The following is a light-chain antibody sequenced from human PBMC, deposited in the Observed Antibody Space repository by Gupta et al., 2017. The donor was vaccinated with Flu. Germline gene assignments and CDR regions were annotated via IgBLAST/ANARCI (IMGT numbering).Light chain of an antibody. CDR3: QSYDSSMSGSVV. Sequence: SVLTQPPSVSGAPGQRGTSACTGGSSNIGAGYDIHWSQQLPGTAPNLLIYGNSNRPSGVPDRFSGSKSGTSASLAITGLQAEDEADYYCQSYDSSMSGSVVFGGGTKLTVL. CDR2: GNS. V-gene: IGLV1-40*01. CDR1: SSNIGAGYD. J-gene: IGLJ2*01.